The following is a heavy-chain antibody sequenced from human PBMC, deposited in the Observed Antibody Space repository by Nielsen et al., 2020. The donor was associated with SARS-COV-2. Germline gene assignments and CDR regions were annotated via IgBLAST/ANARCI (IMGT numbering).Heavy chain of an antibody. CDR2: IIPIFGTA. Sequence: SVKVSCKASGYTFTGYYMHWVRQAPGQGLEWMGGIIPIFGTANYAQKFQGRVTITADESTSTAYMELSSLRSEDTAVYYCARDPVAGTGGYYGMDVWGQGTTVTVSS. J-gene: IGHJ6*02. V-gene: IGHV1-69*13. CDR1: GYTFTGYY. CDR3: ARDPVAGTGGYYGMDV. D-gene: IGHD4-23*01.